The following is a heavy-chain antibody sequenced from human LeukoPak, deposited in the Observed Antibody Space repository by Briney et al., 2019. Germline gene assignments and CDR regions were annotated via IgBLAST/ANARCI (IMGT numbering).Heavy chain of an antibody. D-gene: IGHD6-6*01. CDR3: ARSSYSSSSSV. V-gene: IGHV3-7*03. J-gene: IGHJ3*01. CDR2: INSDGSEG. Sequence: GGSLRLSCAVSGFTFSGFWMSWSRQAPGKGLEWVASINSDGSEGYYADVVKGRFTISRDNAKNSLYLQINSLRAEDTAVYNCARSSYSSSSSVWGQGTMVTVSS. CDR1: GFTFSGFW.